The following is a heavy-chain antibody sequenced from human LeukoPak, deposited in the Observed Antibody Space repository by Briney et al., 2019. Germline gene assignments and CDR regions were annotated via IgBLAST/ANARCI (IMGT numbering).Heavy chain of an antibody. CDR2: IYYSGST. J-gene: IGHJ5*02. CDR1: GGSISSSSYY. Sequence: SETLSLTCTVSGGSISSSSYYWGWIRQPPGKGLEWIGSIYYSGSTYYNPSLKSRVTISVDTSKNQFSLKLSSVTAADTAVYYCARHGLVGASTWFDPWGQGTLVSVSS. D-gene: IGHD1-26*01. CDR3: ARHGLVGASTWFDP. V-gene: IGHV4-39*01.